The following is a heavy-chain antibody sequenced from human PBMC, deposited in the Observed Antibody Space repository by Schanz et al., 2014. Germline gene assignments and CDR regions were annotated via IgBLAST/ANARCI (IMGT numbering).Heavy chain of an antibody. CDR3: GRGYSRSYIDF. Sequence: QVQLVQSGAEVKKPGASVKVSCKTSGYTFSSYGITWVRQAPGQGLEWMGWISPYNGNTNYAPKVQGRVTVTTDTSTSTVYMELRSLTADDTAVYYCGRGYSRSYIDFWGQGTLSNVSS. CDR2: ISPYNGNT. CDR1: GYTFSSYG. V-gene: IGHV1-18*01. J-gene: IGHJ4*02. D-gene: IGHD5-12*01.